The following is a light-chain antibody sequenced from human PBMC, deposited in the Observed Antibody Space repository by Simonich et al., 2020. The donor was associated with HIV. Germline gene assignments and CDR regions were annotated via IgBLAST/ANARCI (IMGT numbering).Light chain of an antibody. CDR3: QQYNNWPPLT. V-gene: IGKV3-15*01. CDR1: QSVSSN. CDR2: GAS. J-gene: IGKJ4*01. Sequence: EIVMTQSPATLSVSPGERATLSCRAGQSVSSNLAWDQQKPGQAPRPLIYGASTRATGIPARFSGSGSGTEFTLTISSMQSEDFAVYYCQQYNNWPPLTFGGGTKVEIK.